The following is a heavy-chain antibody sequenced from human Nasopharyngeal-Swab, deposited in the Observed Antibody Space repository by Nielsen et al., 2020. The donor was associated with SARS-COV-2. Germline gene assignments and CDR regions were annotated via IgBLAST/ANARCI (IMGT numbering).Heavy chain of an antibody. Sequence: SATLSLTCAVYGGSFSGYYWSWIRQPPGKGLEWIGEINHSGSTNYNPSLKSRVTISVDTSKNQFSLKLSSVTAADTAVYYCARTSSGRRFDYWGQGTLVTVSS. CDR3: ARTSSGRRFDY. CDR2: INHSGST. V-gene: IGHV4-34*01. J-gene: IGHJ4*02. CDR1: GGSFSGYY. D-gene: IGHD6-25*01.